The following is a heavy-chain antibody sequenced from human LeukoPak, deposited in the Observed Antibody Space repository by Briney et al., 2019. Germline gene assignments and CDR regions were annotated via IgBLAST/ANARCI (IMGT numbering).Heavy chain of an antibody. CDR2: ISAYNGNK. D-gene: IGHD2-2*01. CDR3: ARSPEEYCSSTSCYSSWFDP. V-gene: IGHV1-18*01. CDR1: GYTFTSYG. Sequence: ASVKVSCKASGYTFTSYGISWVRQAPGQGLEWMGWISAYNGNKKYAQKLQGRVTMTTDTSTSTAYMELRSLRSDDTAVYYCARSPEEYCSSTSCYSSWFDPWGQGTLVTVSS. J-gene: IGHJ5*02.